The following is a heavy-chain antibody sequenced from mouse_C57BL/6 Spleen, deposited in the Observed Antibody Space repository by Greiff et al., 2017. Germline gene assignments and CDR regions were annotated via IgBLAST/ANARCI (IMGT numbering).Heavy chain of an antibody. D-gene: IGHD6-1*01. V-gene: IGHV1-5*01. Sequence: VQLQQSGTVLARPGASVKMSCKTSGYTFTSYWMHWVKQRPGQGLEWIGAIYPGNSDTSYNQKFKSKATLTVDKPSSTAYMQLSSLTSEDSAVYYCASSLYAMDYWGQGTSVTVSS. J-gene: IGHJ4*01. CDR2: IYPGNSDT. CDR3: ASSLYAMDY. CDR1: GYTFTSYW.